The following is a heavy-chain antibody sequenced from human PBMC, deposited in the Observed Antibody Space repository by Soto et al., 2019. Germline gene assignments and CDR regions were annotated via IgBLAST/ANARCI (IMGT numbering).Heavy chain of an antibody. Sequence: EVQLLESGGGVVQSGGSLRLSCAASGFTFTTYAMSWVRQAPGKGLEWVSTIDDSGTKTYCADSVRGRVTISRDNSKSTLYLQLNSLRAEDTAVYYCAKRGSRYFDYWGQGTLVTVSS. CDR3: AKRGSRYFDY. V-gene: IGHV3-23*01. CDR1: GFTFTTYA. J-gene: IGHJ4*02. CDR2: IDDSGTKT.